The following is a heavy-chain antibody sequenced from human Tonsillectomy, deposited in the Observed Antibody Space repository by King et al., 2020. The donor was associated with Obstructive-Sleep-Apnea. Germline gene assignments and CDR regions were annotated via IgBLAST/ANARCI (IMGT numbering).Heavy chain of an antibody. V-gene: IGHV4-34*01. CDR2: INHSGRT. Sequence: VQLQQWGAGLLKPSETLSLTCAVYGGSFSGHYWTWIRQAPGKGPEWIGEINHSGRTNYNPSLTSRVTISVDTSKNQFSLKVSSVTAADTAVYYCARRVVDGLCLDYWGQGTLVTVSS. J-gene: IGHJ4*02. CDR3: ARRVVDGLCLDY. D-gene: IGHD2-8*01. CDR1: GGSFSGHY.